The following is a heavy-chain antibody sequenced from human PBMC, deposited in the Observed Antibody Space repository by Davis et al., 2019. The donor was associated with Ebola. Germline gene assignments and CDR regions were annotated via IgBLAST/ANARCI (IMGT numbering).Heavy chain of an antibody. CDR3: AEIPEGWPYYFDY. CDR2: ISGSGGST. Sequence: GESLKISCAASGFTFSSYAMSWVRQAPGKGLEWVSAISGSGGSTYYADSVKGRFTISRDNSKNTLYLQMNSLRAEDTAVYYCAEIPEGWPYYFDYWGQGTLVTVSS. D-gene: IGHD5-24*01. J-gene: IGHJ4*02. V-gene: IGHV3-23*01. CDR1: GFTFSSYA.